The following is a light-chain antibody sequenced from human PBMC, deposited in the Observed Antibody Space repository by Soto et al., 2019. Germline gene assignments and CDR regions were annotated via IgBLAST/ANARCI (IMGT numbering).Light chain of an antibody. V-gene: IGKV3-15*01. CDR2: GAS. J-gene: IGKJ2*01. Sequence: EIVMTQSPATVSVSPGERATLYCRASQSVGNNLAWYQQKPGQAPSLFIFGASVRATGVPDRFSGSGSGTEFTLSISNLQSEDYAVYYCQQYESWPPLFTFGQGTKVDVK. CDR1: QSVGNN. CDR3: QQYESWPPLFT.